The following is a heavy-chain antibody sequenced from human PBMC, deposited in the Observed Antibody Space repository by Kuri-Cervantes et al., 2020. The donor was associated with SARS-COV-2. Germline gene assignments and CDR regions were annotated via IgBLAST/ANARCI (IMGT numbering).Heavy chain of an antibody. V-gene: IGHV4-59*01. CDR1: DGSISSYY. J-gene: IGHJ4*02. D-gene: IGHD2-15*01. Sequence: SCTVPDGSISSYYWSWIRQPPGKGLEWIGYIYYSGSTNYNPSLKSRVTISVDTSKNQFSLKLSSVTAADTAVYYCAREGYCSGGSCFDYWGQGTLVTVSS. CDR3: AREGYCSGGSCFDY. CDR2: IYYSGST.